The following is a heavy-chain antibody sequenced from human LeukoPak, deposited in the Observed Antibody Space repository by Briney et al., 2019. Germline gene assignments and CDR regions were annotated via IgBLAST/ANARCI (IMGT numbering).Heavy chain of an antibody. J-gene: IGHJ5*02. D-gene: IGHD4-17*01. Sequence: PSETLSLTCAVYGGSFSGYYWSWIRQPPGKGLEWIGEINHSGSTNYNPSLKSRVTISVDTSKNQFSLKLSSVTAADTAVYYCARGVHDYGDYVWFDPWAREPWSPSPQ. CDR1: GGSFSGYY. CDR2: INHSGST. CDR3: ARGVHDYGDYVWFDP. V-gene: IGHV4-34*01.